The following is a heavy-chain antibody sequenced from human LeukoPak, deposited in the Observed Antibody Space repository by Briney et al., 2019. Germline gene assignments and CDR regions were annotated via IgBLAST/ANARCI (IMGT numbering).Heavy chain of an antibody. J-gene: IGHJ4*02. CDR1: GYTFTSYG. V-gene: IGHV1-18*01. D-gene: IGHD2-2*01. Sequence: ASVKVSCKASGYTFTSYGISWVRQAPGQGLEWMGWISADNGNTNDAQKLQGRVTMTTDTSTSTAYMELRSLRSDDTAVYYCARDPPRGYCSSTSCYGDYWGQGTLVTVSS. CDR3: ARDPPRGYCSSTSCYGDY. CDR2: ISADNGNT.